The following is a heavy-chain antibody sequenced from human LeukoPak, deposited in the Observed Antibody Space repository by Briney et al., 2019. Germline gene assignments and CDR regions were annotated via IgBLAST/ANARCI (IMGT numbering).Heavy chain of an antibody. J-gene: IGHJ6*02. V-gene: IGHV4-59*08. CDR3: ARHDPVGHFLRGMDV. CDR1: GGSISGYF. CDR2: IYYTGST. Sequence: SETLSLTCAVSGGSISGYFWSWSRQPPGKGLEWIGYIYYTGSTIYKPSLRSRVTMSVDVSKNQFSLDLTSVTAADTAVYYCARHDPVGHFLRGMDVWGQGTTVTVSS. D-gene: IGHD2/OR15-2a*01.